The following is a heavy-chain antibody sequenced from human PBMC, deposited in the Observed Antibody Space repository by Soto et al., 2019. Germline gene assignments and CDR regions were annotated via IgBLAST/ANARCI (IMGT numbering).Heavy chain of an antibody. J-gene: IGHJ4*02. Sequence: GGSLRLSCIGSGLTFSSSTMTWFRQGPGKGLEWVSSISSSSSYIYFADSLKGRFTISRDNAKNSLYLQMNSLRAEDTAVYYCARDIGEMSAVWGQGTQVTVSS. CDR2: ISSSSSYI. V-gene: IGHV3-21*06. CDR3: ARDIGEMSAV. D-gene: IGHD3-10*01. CDR1: GLTFSSST.